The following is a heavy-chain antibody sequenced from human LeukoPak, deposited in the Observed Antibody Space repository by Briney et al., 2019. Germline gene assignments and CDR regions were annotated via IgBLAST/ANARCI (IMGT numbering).Heavy chain of an antibody. D-gene: IGHD1-26*01. V-gene: IGHV3-23*01. CDR2: VTDSGGDT. CDR3: AKDGAQPGFFFDS. J-gene: IGHJ4*02. Sequence: GGSLRLSYVGSGFTFTDYALSWVRQAPGKGLEWVSAVTDSGGDTLYAGSVRGRFTIYRDNLRNILYLQMHDLRVDDTAVYFCAKDGAQPGFFFDSWGQGALVTVSS. CDR1: GFTFTDYA.